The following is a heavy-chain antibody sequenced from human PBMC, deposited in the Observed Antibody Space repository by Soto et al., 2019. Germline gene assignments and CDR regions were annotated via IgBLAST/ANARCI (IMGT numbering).Heavy chain of an antibody. CDR1: GFSLTTDRVG. D-gene: IGHD1-26*01. J-gene: IGHJ4*02. V-gene: IGHV2-5*02. Sequence: QITLKESGPTLVKPTQTLTQTCTFSGFSLTTDRVGVGWIRQPPGEALEWLAVIYWDDSKNYRQSLESRLTITKDTSKNQVALTMTNMDSLDTATYYCAHAYGGRSLYWGQGTLVTVSS. CDR2: IYWDDSK. CDR3: AHAYGGRSLY.